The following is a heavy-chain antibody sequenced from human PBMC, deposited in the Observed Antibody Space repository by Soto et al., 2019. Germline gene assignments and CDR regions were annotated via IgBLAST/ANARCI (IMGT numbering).Heavy chain of an antibody. CDR1: GFTFSSYS. CDR2: ISSSSSYI. J-gene: IGHJ6*02. V-gene: IGHV3-21*01. D-gene: IGHD2-2*01. Sequence: GGSLRLSCAASGFTFSSYSMNWVRQAPGKGLEWVSSISSSSSYIYYADSVKGRFTISRDNAKNSLYLQMNSLRAEDTAVYYCARDPVVLVPAAIAKLGMDVWGQGTTVTVSS. CDR3: ARDPVVLVPAAIAKLGMDV.